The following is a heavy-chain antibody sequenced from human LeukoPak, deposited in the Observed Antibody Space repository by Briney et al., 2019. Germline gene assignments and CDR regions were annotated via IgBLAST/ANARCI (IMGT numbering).Heavy chain of an antibody. Sequence: SETLSHTCTVSGDSISNFYWGWIRQPAGKGLEWIGRIYTSGSTNYNPSLKSRVTMSVDTSKNQFSLKLSSVTAADTAVYYCARRYGSGSYYKRRDFDYWGQGTLVTVSS. CDR3: ARRYGSGSYYKRRDFDY. D-gene: IGHD3-10*01. CDR1: GDSISNFY. J-gene: IGHJ4*02. V-gene: IGHV4-4*07. CDR2: IYTSGST.